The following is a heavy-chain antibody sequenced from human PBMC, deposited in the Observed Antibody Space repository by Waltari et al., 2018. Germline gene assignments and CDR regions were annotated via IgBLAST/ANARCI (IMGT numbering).Heavy chain of an antibody. CDR3: ATQSVGYCSGGSCYSRKIGYYYYGMDV. V-gene: IGHV1-69*13. CDR2: GSPSLGTA. J-gene: IGHJ6*02. D-gene: IGHD2-15*01. CDR1: GGTFSSYA. Sequence: QVQLVQSGAEVKKPGSSVKVSCKASGGTFSSYAISWVRQAPGQGLEWMGGGSPSLGTANNAQKFQGRVTITADESTSTAYMELSSLRSEDTAVYYCATQSVGYCSGGSCYSRKIGYYYYGMDVWGQGTTVTVSS.